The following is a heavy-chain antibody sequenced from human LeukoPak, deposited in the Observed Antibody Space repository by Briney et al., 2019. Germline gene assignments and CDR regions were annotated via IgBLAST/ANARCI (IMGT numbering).Heavy chain of an antibody. CDR3: VKGTSTKYYYYGMDV. D-gene: IGHD2-2*01. CDR2: INSNGGST. Sequence: GGSLRLSCSASGFAFSNYATHWVRPAPGQGREYVEGINSNGGSTFYADSVKGRFTMSGDNSKNTLYLQMSSLRAEDTAVYYCVKGTSTKYYYYGMDVWGQGTTVTVSS. V-gene: IGHV3-64D*06. J-gene: IGHJ6*02. CDR1: GFAFSNYA.